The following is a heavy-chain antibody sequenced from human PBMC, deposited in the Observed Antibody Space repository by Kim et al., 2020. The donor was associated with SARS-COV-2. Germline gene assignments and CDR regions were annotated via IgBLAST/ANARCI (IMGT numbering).Heavy chain of an antibody. J-gene: IGHJ6*02. CDR3: AREVDTAMVETYGMDV. V-gene: IGHV3-21*01. Sequence: SVKGPFTISRDNAKNSRYLKMNSLRAEDTAVYYCAREVDTAMVETYGMDVWGQGTTVTVSS. D-gene: IGHD5-18*01.